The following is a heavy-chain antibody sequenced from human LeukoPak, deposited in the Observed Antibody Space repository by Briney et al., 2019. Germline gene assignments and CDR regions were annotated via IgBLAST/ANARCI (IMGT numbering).Heavy chain of an antibody. V-gene: IGHV1-69*13. Sequence: SLKVSCKASGGTFSSYAISWVRQAPGQGLEWRGGIIPIFGTATYAQKFQGRVPITADESTSTAYMELSSLRSEDTAVYYCARAGYCSGGSCSTDAFDIWGQGTMVTVSS. J-gene: IGHJ3*02. D-gene: IGHD2-15*01. CDR2: IIPIFGTA. CDR3: ARAGYCSGGSCSTDAFDI. CDR1: GGTFSSYA.